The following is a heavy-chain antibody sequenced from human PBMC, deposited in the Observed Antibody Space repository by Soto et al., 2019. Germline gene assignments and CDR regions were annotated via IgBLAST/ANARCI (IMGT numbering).Heavy chain of an antibody. CDR3: TTDQTNYGGKSPYYYGMDV. CDR2: IKSKTDGGTT. J-gene: IGHJ6*02. V-gene: IGHV3-15*01. CDR1: GFTFSNAW. Sequence: GGSLRLSCAASGFTFSNAWMSWVRQAPGKGLEWVGRIKSKTDGGTTDYAAPVKGRFTISRDDSKNTLYLQMNSLKTEDTAVYYCTTDQTNYGGKSPYYYGMDVWGQGTTVTVSS. D-gene: IGHD4-17*01.